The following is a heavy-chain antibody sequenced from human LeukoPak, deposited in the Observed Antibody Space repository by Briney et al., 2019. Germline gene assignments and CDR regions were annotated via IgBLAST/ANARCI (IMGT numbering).Heavy chain of an antibody. Sequence: GGSLRLSCTASGFTFGDYAMSWVRQAPGKGLEWVGFIRSKAYGGTTEYAASVKGRFTISRDDSKSIAYLQMNSLKTEDTAVYCCTRAISDIVVVLEDDYWGQGTLVTVSS. D-gene: IGHD2-2*01. J-gene: IGHJ4*02. V-gene: IGHV3-49*04. CDR3: TRAISDIVVVLEDDY. CDR1: GFTFGDYA. CDR2: IRSKAYGGTT.